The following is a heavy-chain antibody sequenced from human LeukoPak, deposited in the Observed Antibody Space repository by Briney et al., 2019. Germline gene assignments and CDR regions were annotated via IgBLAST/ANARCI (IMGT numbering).Heavy chain of an antibody. CDR2: ISGSGGST. CDR3: AKQDCGGDCSIFDY. D-gene: IGHD2-21*02. V-gene: IGHV3-23*01. CDR1: GFTFSSYA. Sequence: PGGSLRLSCAASGFTFSSYAMSWVRQAPGKGLEWVSAISGSGGSTYYADSVKGRFTISRDNSKNTLYLQMNSLRAEDTAVCYCAKQDCGGDCSIFDYWGQGTLVTVSS. J-gene: IGHJ4*02.